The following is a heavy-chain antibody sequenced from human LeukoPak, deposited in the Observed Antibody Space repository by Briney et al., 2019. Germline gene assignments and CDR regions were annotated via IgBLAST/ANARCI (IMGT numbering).Heavy chain of an antibody. Sequence: ALVKVSCKASGYTFTGYYMHWVRQAPGQGLEWMGWINPNSGGTNHAQKFQGRVTMTRDTSISTAYMELSRLRSDDTAVYYCARCGWEPLYDYWGQGTLVTVSS. J-gene: IGHJ4*02. D-gene: IGHD1-26*01. CDR1: GYTFTGYY. CDR2: INPNSGGT. CDR3: ARCGWEPLYDY. V-gene: IGHV1-2*02.